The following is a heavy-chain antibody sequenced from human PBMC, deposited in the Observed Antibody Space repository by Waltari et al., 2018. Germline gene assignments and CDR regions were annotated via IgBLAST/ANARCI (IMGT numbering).Heavy chain of an antibody. CDR2: VDPEDGET. V-gene: IGHV1-69-2*01. CDR3: ATALGDSSSASRPFDF. CDR1: GYTLSDYY. J-gene: IGHJ3*01. D-gene: IGHD6-19*01. Sequence: EVQLLQSGAELKEPGTTVSISCKVSGYTLSDYYIHGVQQAPGKGLRWMGLVDPEDGETIYADNFQGRVTISADTSTDTVFMELSSLRSEDTAVFYCATALGDSSSASRPFDFWGQGTMITVSS.